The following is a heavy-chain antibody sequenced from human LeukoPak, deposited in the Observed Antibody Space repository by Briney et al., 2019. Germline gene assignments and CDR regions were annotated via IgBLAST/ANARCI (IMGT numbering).Heavy chain of an antibody. CDR1: GFTFSSYG. D-gene: IGHD3-10*01. Sequence: GGSLRLSCAASGFTFSSYGMHWVRQAPGKGLEWVAVIWYDGSNKYYADSVKGRFTISRDNSKNTLYLQMNSLRAEDTAVYYCAKEYDSGGYGANFDYRGQGTLVTVSS. V-gene: IGHV3-33*06. CDR2: IWYDGSNK. J-gene: IGHJ4*02. CDR3: AKEYDSGGYGANFDY.